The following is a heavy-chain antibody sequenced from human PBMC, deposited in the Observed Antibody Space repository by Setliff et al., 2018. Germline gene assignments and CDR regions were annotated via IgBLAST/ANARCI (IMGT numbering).Heavy chain of an antibody. V-gene: IGHV4-31*03. J-gene: IGHJ5*02. CDR3: ARGHCSSGECPNYFDP. CDR2: IYYSGNT. D-gene: IGHD2-15*01. CDR1: GGSMIGGHYY. Sequence: SETLSLTCTVSGGSMIGGHYYWSWIRQLPGKGLEWIAYIYYSGNTYYNPSLKSRVTISVDTSKNQFSLKINSVTAADTAVYYCARGHCSSGECPNYFDPWGQGTAVTVSS.